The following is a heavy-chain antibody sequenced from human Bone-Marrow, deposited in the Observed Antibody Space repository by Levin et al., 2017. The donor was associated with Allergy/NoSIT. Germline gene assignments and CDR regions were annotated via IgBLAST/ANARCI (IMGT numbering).Heavy chain of an antibody. CDR1: GGSFFSSY. J-gene: IGHJ6*02. V-gene: IGHV4-34*01. Sequence: KSSETLSLTCGVSGGSFFSSYWSWIRQPPGKGLEWIGEINHSGSTKYNPSLKSRVTISVDTSENQISLRLTSVTAADTAVYYCAGALASAGTDSIYFYYYGVDGWGQGTTVTVSS. D-gene: IGHD6-13*01. CDR3: AGALASAGTDSIYFYYYGVDG. CDR2: INHSGST.